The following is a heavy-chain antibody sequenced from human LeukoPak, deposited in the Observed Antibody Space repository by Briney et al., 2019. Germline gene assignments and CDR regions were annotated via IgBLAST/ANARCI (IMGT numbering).Heavy chain of an antibody. V-gene: IGHV3-23*01. Sequence: GVSLRLSCAACVFTYRIYDMIGARHAREKGLEGVSALSGSGDLRYNADSAKGGFTISRDNSKNTLYLQINSLRAEDTAVYYCAKRIAATGIGYYFDCWGQGNLVTVSS. J-gene: IGHJ4*02. CDR3: AKRIAATGIGYYFDC. CDR1: VFTYRIYD. CDR2: LSGSGDLR. D-gene: IGHD6-13*01.